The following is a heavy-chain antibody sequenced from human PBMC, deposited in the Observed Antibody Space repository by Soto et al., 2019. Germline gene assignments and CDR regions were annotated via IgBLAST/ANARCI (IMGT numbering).Heavy chain of an antibody. J-gene: IGHJ4*02. V-gene: IGHV4-34*01. Sequence: SGGCCSRIRQPPGKGLEWIGEINHSGSTNYNPSLKSRVTISVDTSKNQFSLKLSSVTAADTAVYYCARTKVVPAAMALFWDYWGQGTLVTVSS. CDR3: ARTKVVPAAMALFWDY. CDR1: SGGC. CDR2: INHSGST. D-gene: IGHD2-2*01.